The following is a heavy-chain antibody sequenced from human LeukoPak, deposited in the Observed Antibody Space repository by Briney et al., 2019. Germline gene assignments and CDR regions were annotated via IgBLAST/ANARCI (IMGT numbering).Heavy chain of an antibody. Sequence: PGGSLRLSCAASGFTFSNYYMDWVRQAPGKGLDWVGRIKNKANSYTTQYAASVKGRFPISRDDSQNSLYLQMDSLKTEDTAVYYCAILYGGEAYNWFDPWGQGTLVTVSS. J-gene: IGHJ5*02. CDR2: IKNKANSYTT. CDR3: AILYGGEAYNWFDP. V-gene: IGHV3-72*01. D-gene: IGHD4-23*01. CDR1: GFTFSNYY.